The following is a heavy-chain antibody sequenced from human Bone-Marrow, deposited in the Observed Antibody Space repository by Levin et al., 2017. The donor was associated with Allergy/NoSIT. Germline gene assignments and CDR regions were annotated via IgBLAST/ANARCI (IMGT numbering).Heavy chain of an antibody. J-gene: IGHJ6*02. CDR1: GFTFSSYA. Sequence: GGSLRLSCAASGFTFSSYAMHWVRQAPGKGLEWVAVISYDGSNKYYADSVKGRFTISRDNSKNTLYLQMNSLRAEDTAVYYCARPLGYSSSSYGMDVWGQGTTVTVSS. CDR3: ARPLGYSSSSYGMDV. V-gene: IGHV3-30-3*01. D-gene: IGHD6-6*01. CDR2: ISYDGSNK.